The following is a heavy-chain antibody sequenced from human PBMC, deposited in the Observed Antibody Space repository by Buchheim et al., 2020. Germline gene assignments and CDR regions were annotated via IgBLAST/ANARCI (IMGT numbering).Heavy chain of an antibody. Sequence: QVQLVQSGVEVKEPEASVKVSCKASGYTFIDYYIHWVRQAPGQGLEWMGWINPKSGGTKYAQKFQDRVTMTRDASISTVYMEMSRLRSDDTDVYYCARVSDSFIGRAGLTPQWRAYDYWGQGTL. CDR1: GYTFIDYY. D-gene: IGHD4-23*01. CDR3: ARVSDSFIGRAGLTPQWRAYDY. J-gene: IGHJ4*02. V-gene: IGHV1-2*02. CDR2: INPKSGGT.